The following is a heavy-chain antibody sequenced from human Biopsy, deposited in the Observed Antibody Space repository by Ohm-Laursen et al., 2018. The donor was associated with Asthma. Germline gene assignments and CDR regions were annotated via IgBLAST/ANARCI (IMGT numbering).Heavy chain of an antibody. Sequence: SVKVSCKASGDSFSNYAISWVRQAPGQGLEWMGGLIPVLGTPDHAQMFEGRVTITADESTSTAYMELSSLRSEDTAVYYCARTYFDFLTGQVHDAFAMWGQGTMVTVSS. D-gene: IGHD3-9*01. CDR3: ARTYFDFLTGQVHDAFAM. CDR2: LIPVLGTP. CDR1: GDSFSNYA. V-gene: IGHV1-69*13. J-gene: IGHJ3*02.